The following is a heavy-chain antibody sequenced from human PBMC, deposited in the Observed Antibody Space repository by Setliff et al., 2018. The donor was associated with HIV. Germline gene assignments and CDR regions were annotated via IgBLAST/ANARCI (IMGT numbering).Heavy chain of an antibody. V-gene: IGHV1-46*01. CDR2: INPGGGAT. CDR3: VRDNWNLGSVHNWFDP. J-gene: IGHJ5*02. CDR1: GYTFTRYY. Sequence: ASVKVSCKASGYTFTRYYINWVRQAPGQGLEWMGIINPGGGATTYEKKFQGRVTMTRDTSTSTVYMELNNLRFDDTAVYYCVRDNWNLGSVHNWFDPWGQGTVVTVSS. D-gene: IGHD1-7*01.